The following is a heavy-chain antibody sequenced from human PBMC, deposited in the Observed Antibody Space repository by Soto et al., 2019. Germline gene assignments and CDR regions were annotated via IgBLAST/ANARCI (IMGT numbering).Heavy chain of an antibody. CDR2: ISGSGGST. CDR1: VFTFSSYA. D-gene: IGHD5-12*01. V-gene: IGHV3-23*01. Sequence: WWSLRLSCSASVFTFSSYAMSWFRQAPGKGLEWVSAISGSGGSTYYADSVKGRFTISRDNSKNTLYLQMNSLRAEDTAVYYCAKAGLGMATNSRAFDYWGQGTLVTVSS. J-gene: IGHJ4*02. CDR3: AKAGLGMATNSRAFDY.